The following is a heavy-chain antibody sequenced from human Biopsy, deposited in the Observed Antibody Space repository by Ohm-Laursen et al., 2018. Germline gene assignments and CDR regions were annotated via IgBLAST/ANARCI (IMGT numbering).Heavy chain of an antibody. V-gene: IGHV3-11*01. D-gene: IGHD3-10*01. CDR3: ARDGAGSYHDY. CDR1: GFTFSDYY. Sequence: SLRLSCAASGFTFSDYYMSWIRQAPGKGLEWLSYISGSGTTIFYADSVKGRFTVSRDNAKNSLYLQMSSLTVEDTAVYYCARDGAGSYHDYWGQGTLVTVSS. J-gene: IGHJ4*02. CDR2: ISGSGTTI.